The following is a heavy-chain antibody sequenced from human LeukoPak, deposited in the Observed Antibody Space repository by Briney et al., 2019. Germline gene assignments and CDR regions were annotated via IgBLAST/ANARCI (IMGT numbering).Heavy chain of an antibody. J-gene: IGHJ4*02. Sequence: GGSLRLSCAASGFTFSSYAMSWVRQAPGKGLEWVSAISGSGGSTYYADSVKGRFTISRDNSKNTLYLQMNSLRAEDTAVYYCAKDASRILRYFDWLLDYWGLGNLVTVSS. V-gene: IGHV3-23*01. D-gene: IGHD3-9*01. CDR3: AKDASRILRYFDWLLDY. CDR1: GFTFSSYA. CDR2: ISGSGGST.